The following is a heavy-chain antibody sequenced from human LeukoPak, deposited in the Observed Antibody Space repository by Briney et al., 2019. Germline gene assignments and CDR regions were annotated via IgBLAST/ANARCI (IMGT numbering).Heavy chain of an antibody. V-gene: IGHV3-33*06. D-gene: IGHD1-1*01. CDR1: GFTFSSYG. CDR2: IWYDGSNK. J-gene: IGHJ4*02. Sequence: PGGSLRLSCAASGFTFSSYGMRWVRQAPGKGLEWVAVIWYDGSNKYYADSVKGRFTISRDNSKNTLYLQMNSLRAEDTAVYYCAKDQAGTFFDYWGQGTLVTVSS. CDR3: AKDQAGTFFDY.